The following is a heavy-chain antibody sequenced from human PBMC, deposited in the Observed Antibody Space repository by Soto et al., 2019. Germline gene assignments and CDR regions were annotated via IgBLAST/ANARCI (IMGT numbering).Heavy chain of an antibody. CDR2: ISAYNGNT. V-gene: IGHV1-18*01. J-gene: IGHJ6*02. CDR3: ARYNWNYALYYYGMDV. CDR1: GYTFTSYG. D-gene: IGHD1-7*01. Sequence: ASVKVSCKASGYTFTSYGISGVRQAPGQGLEWMGWISAYNGNTNYAQKLQGRVTMTTDTSTGTAYMELRSLRSDDTAVYYCARYNWNYALYYYGMDVWGQGTTVTVSS.